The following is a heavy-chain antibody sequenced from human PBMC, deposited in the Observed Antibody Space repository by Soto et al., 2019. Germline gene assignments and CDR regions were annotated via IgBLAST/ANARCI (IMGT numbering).Heavy chain of an antibody. CDR3: AKDYEGYSSSCQYFDY. V-gene: IGHV3-48*01. CDR1: GFSVSSSH. J-gene: IGHJ4*02. D-gene: IGHD6-13*01. CDR2: ISSSSSTI. Sequence: PGGSLRLSCAASGFSVSSSHMSWVRQAPGKGLEWVSYISSSSSTIYYADSVKGRFTISRDNAKNSLYLQMNSLRAEDTAVYYCAKDYEGYSSSCQYFDYWGQGTLVTVSS.